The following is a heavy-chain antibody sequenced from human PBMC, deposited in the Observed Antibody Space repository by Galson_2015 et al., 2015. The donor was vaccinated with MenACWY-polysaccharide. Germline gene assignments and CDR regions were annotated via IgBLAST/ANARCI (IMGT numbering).Heavy chain of an antibody. CDR3: ARDFRSSWYGHYFDY. CDR1: GYTFTSYD. CDR2: MNPNSGNI. Sequence: SVKVSCKASGYTFTSYDINWVRQATGQGLEWMGWMNPNSGNIGYAQKFQGRVTMTTDTSASTAYMELRSLRSDDTAVYYCARDFRSSWYGHYFDYWGQGTLVTVSS. J-gene: IGHJ4*02. D-gene: IGHD6-13*01. V-gene: IGHV1-8*01.